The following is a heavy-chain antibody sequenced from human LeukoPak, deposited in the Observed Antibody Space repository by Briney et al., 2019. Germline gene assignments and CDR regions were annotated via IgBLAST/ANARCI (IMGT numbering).Heavy chain of an antibody. Sequence: ASETLSLTCTVSGGSISSGSYYWSWIRQPAGKGLEWIGRIYTSGSTNYNPSLKSRVTISVDTSKNQFSLKLSSVTAADTAVYYCARVYYSSSYDYWYFDLWGRGTLVTVSS. CDR1: GGSISSGSYY. J-gene: IGHJ2*01. CDR2: IYTSGST. V-gene: IGHV4-61*02. CDR3: ARVYYSSSYDYWYFDL. D-gene: IGHD6-13*01.